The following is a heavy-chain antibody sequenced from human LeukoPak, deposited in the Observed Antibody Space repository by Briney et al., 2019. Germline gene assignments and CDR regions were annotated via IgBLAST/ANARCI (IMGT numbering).Heavy chain of an antibody. CDR1: GDTFTGYY. J-gene: IGHJ4*02. D-gene: IGHD3-10*01. V-gene: IGHV1-2*02. CDR3: ARVTDYYGSGSYSDY. Sequence: GASVKVSCKASGDTFTGYYMQWGRQAPGQGLEWMGWINPNSGGTNYAQKFQGRVTMTRDTSISTAYMELSRLRSDDTAVYYCARVTDYYGSGSYSDYWGQGTLVTVSS. CDR2: INPNSGGT.